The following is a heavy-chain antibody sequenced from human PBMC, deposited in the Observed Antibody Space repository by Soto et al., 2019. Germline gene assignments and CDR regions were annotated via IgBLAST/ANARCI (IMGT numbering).Heavy chain of an antibody. V-gene: IGHV3-66*01. CDR3: ARDPWAADY. Sequence: EVQLVESGGGLVQPGGSLRLSCAASGFTVSTNYMSWVRQAPGKGLEWVSVIYSGGSTFYADSVRGRFTISRDNSKNTLNLHMNSLRAEDTAVYYCARDPWAADYWGQGTLVTVSS. D-gene: IGHD3-16*01. J-gene: IGHJ4*02. CDR1: GFTVSTNY. CDR2: IYSGGST.